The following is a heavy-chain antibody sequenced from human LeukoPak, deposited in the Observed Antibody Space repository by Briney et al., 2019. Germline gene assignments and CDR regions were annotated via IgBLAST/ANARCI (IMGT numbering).Heavy chain of an antibody. CDR1: GGSISSGGYY. J-gene: IGHJ5*02. Sequence: SETLSLTCTVSGGSISSGGYYWSWIRQHPGKGLEWIGYIYYSGSTYYNPSLKSRVTISVDTSKNRFSLKLSSVTAADTAVYYCARGLGYCSSTSCYFYWFDPWGQGTLVTVSS. D-gene: IGHD2-2*01. CDR2: IYYSGST. CDR3: ARGLGYCSSTSCYFYWFDP. V-gene: IGHV4-31*03.